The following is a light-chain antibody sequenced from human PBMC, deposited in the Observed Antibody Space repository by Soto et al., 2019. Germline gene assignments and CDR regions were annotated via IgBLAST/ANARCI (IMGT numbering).Light chain of an antibody. CDR1: QSVSINY. CDR3: QQYGSSGT. V-gene: IGKV3-20*01. J-gene: IGKJ1*01. Sequence: EIVLTQSPGTLSLSPGERATLSCRASQSVSINYLAWYQQKPGQAPRLLIYGASNRATGIPDRFSGSGSGTDFTLTISRLEPEDFAVYYCQQYGSSGTFGQGTKV. CDR2: GAS.